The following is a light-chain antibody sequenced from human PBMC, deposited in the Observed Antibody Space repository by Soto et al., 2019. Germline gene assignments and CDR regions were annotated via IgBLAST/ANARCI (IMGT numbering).Light chain of an antibody. J-gene: IGLJ1*01. CDR2: EVS. V-gene: IGLV2-14*01. CDR1: GSDVGNYNY. Sequence: QSVLTQPASVSGSPGPSITISCTGTGSDVGNYNYVSWYQQHPGKAPKLVIYEVSNRPSGVSNRFSGSKSGNTASLTISGLQAEDDADYYCSSYTISSTFYVFGTGTKLTGL. CDR3: SSYTISSTFYV.